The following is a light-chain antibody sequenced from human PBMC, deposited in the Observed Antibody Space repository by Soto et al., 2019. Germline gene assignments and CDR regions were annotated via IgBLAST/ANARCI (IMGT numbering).Light chain of an antibody. Sequence: EILMTQSPATLSVSPGERATLSCRASQSVDSNLAWYQQKPGQAPRLLIYGASTRATGISARFSGSGSGTEFTLTISRLEPEDFEVYYCQQYATSPFTLGPGTKVDIK. CDR3: QQYATSPFT. CDR2: GAS. J-gene: IGKJ3*01. CDR1: QSVDSN. V-gene: IGKV3-15*01.